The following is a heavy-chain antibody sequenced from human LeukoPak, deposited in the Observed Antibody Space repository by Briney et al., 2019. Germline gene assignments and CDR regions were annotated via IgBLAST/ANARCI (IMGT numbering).Heavy chain of an antibody. CDR3: ARARRYYDSSGSDAFDI. D-gene: IGHD3-22*01. V-gene: IGHV4-38-2*02. Sequence: SETLSLTCTVSGGSISSYYWSWIRQPPGKGLEWIGSIYHSGSTYYNPSLKSRVTISVDTSKNQFSLRLNSVTAADTAVYYCARARRYYDSSGSDAFDIWGQGTMVTVSS. J-gene: IGHJ3*02. CDR1: GGSISSYY. CDR2: IYHSGST.